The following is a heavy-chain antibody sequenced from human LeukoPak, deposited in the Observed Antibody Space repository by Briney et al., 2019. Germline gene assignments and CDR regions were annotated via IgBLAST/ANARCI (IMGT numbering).Heavy chain of an antibody. CDR2: IIPIFGTA. Sequence: GASVKVSCKASGYTFTSYYIHWVRQAPGQGLEWMGGIIPIFGTANYAQKFQGRVTITADESTSTAYMELSSLRSEDTAVYYCARGQGELLWGQDYWGQGTLVTVSS. CDR1: GYTFTSYY. CDR3: ARGQGELLWGQDY. D-gene: IGHD1-26*01. J-gene: IGHJ4*02. V-gene: IGHV1-69*13.